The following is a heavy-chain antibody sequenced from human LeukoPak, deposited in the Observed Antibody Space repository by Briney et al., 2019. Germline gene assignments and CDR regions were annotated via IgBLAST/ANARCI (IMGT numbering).Heavy chain of an antibody. CDR2: ISGFNT. Sequence: GGSLRLSCTTSGFAFSNYAMNWVRQAPGKGPEWVSGISGFNTYYADSVKGRFTIFRDNSKNVLYLQMDRLRAEDTTVYSCAKDVCTSPRCLLYFDSWGQGTLVTVSS. J-gene: IGHJ4*02. CDR1: GFAFSNYA. CDR3: AKDVCTSPRCLLYFDS. V-gene: IGHV3-23*01. D-gene: IGHD2-8*01.